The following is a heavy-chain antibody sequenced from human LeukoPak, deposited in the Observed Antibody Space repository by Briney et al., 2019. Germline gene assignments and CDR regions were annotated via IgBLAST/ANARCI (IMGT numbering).Heavy chain of an antibody. V-gene: IGHV3-23*01. CDR2: LSGSGGST. CDR1: GFTFAGYA. CDR3: AKDGGPSRHYDILTGYYS. D-gene: IGHD3-9*01. J-gene: IGHJ5*02. Sequence: GGSLRLSCAASGFTFAGYAMSWVRQAPGKGLEWVSTLSGSGGSTYYADSVKGRFTISRDNSKNTLYVQMNSLRAEDTAVYYCAKDGGPSRHYDILTGYYSWGQGALVTVSS.